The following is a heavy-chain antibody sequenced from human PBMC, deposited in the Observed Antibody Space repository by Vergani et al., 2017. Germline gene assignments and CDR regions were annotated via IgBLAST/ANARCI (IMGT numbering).Heavy chain of an antibody. D-gene: IGHD5-18*01. CDR1: GYTFTSYY. V-gene: IGHV1-46*03. J-gene: IGHJ6*03. CDR2: INPSGGSI. CDR3: ARERGEDTAMVTLGYYYYYMDV. Sequence: QVQLVQSGAEVKKPGASVKVSCKASGYTFTSYYMHWVRQAPGQGLEWMGIINPSGGSISYAQKFQGRVTMTRDTSTSTVYMELSSLRSEDTAVYYCARERGEDTAMVTLGYYYYYMDVWGKGTTVTVSS.